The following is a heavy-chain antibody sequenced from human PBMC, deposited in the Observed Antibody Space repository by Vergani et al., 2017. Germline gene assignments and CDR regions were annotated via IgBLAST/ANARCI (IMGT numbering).Heavy chain of an antibody. J-gene: IGHJ4*02. D-gene: IGHD3-22*01. CDR3: ARGRRGSSGYYHVPFDY. CDR2: INHSGST. CDR1: GGSFSGYY. Sequence: QVQLQQWGAGLLKPSETLSLTCAVYGGSFSGYYWSWIRQPPGKGLEWIGEINHSGSTNYNPSLKSRVTISVDTSKNQFSLKLSSVIAADTAVYYCARGRRGSSGYYHVPFDYWGQGTLVTVSS. V-gene: IGHV4-34*01.